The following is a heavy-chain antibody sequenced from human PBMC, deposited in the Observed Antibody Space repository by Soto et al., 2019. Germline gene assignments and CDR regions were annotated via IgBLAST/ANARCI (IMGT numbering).Heavy chain of an antibody. V-gene: IGHV3-30*18. CDR3: VKDLYTVVTECYFDY. J-gene: IGHJ4*02. D-gene: IGHD2-15*01. CDR2: ISYDGSNK. Sequence: QVQLVESGGGVVQPGRSLRLSCAASGFTFSIYGMHWVRQAPGKGLGWVAVISYDGSNKYYADSVKGRFTISRDNSKNTLYPQMNSLRAEDTAGYYCVKDLYTVVTECYFDYWGQGTLVTVSS. CDR1: GFTFSIYG.